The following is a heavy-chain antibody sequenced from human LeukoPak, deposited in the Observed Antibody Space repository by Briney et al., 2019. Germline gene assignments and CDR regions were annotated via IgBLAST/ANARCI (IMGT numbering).Heavy chain of an antibody. D-gene: IGHD3-16*01. CDR1: GFTVSSYG. V-gene: IGHV3-23*01. Sequence: GGSLRLSCAASGFTVSSYGMSWVRQAPGKGLEWASAISGSGGSTYYADSVKGRFTISRDNSKNTLYLQMNSLRAEDTAVYYCARDLGGRGSYYFDYWGQGTLVTVSS. J-gene: IGHJ4*02. CDR3: ARDLGGRGSYYFDY. CDR2: ISGSGGST.